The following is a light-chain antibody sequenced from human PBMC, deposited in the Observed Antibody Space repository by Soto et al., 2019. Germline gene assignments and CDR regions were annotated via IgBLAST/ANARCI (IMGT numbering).Light chain of an antibody. CDR3: QQYINWPRT. CDR2: GAS. CDR1: QSVSSE. V-gene: IGKV3-15*01. Sequence: EIVMTQSPATLSVSPGERATLSCRASQSVSSELAWYQQKPGQAPRLLIYGASTRATGIPARFSGSGSGTEFTLTISSLQSEDFAIYYCQQYINWPRTVGQGTKVEIK. J-gene: IGKJ1*01.